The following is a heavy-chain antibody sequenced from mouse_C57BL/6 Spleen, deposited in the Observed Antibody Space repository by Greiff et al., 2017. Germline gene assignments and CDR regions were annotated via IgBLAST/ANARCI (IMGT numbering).Heavy chain of an antibody. CDR2: IRNKANGYTT. V-gene: IGHV7-3*01. D-gene: IGHD1-1*01. CDR1: GFTFTDYY. CDR3: ARSYYGSSYDY. J-gene: IGHJ2*01. Sequence: DVQLQESGGGLVQPGGSLSLSCAASGFTFTDYYMSWVRQPPGKALEWLGFIRNKANGYTTEYSASVKGRFTISRDNSQSILYLQMNALRAEDSATYYCARSYYGSSYDYWGQGTTLTVSS.